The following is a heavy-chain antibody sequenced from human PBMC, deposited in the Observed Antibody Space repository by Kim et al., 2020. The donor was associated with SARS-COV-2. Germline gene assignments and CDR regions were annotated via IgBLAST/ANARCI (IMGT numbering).Heavy chain of an antibody. D-gene: IGHD3-22*01. CDR3: AKDRSSSGYYYAIWYFDL. J-gene: IGHJ2*01. Sequence: KGRFTHSRDNAKNPLYLQMNSLRAEDTAVYYCAKDRSSSGYYYAIWYFDLWGRGTLVTVSS. V-gene: IGHV3-23*01.